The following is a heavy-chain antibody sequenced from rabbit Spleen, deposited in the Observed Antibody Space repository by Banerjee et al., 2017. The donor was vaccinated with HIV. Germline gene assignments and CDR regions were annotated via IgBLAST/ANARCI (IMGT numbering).Heavy chain of an antibody. CDR2: IYTGNGKT. J-gene: IGHJ4*01. V-gene: IGHV1S45*01. CDR1: GFSFSSSYD. Sequence: QEQLVESGGGLVKPGASLTLTCTVSGFSFSSSYDMCWVCQAPGKGLEWIGCIYTGNGKTYYASGAKGRFTISRSSSTTVTLQMTSLTAADTATYFCARDAGSYDYIDVYFNLWGQGTLVTVS. CDR3: ARDAGSYDYIDVYFNL. D-gene: IGHD8-1*01.